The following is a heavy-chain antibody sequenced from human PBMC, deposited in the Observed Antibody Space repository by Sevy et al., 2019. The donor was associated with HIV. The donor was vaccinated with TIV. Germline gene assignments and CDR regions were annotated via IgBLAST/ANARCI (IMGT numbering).Heavy chain of an antibody. CDR1: GFTFSSYS. CDR2: ISSSSSTI. V-gene: IGHV3-48*02. CDR3: ARECTLYSSSPYGYYYMDV. Sequence: GGSLRLSCAASGFTFSSYSMNWVRQAPGKGLEWVSYISSSSSTIYYADSVKGRFTISRDNAKNSLYLQMNSLRDEDTAVYYCARECTLYSSSPYGYYYMDVWGKGTTVTVSS. J-gene: IGHJ6*03. D-gene: IGHD6-13*01.